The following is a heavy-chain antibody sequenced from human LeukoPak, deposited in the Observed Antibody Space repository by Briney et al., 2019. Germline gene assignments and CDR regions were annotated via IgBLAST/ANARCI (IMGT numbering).Heavy chain of an antibody. Sequence: ASVKVSCTASGYTFTSYGFSWVRQPPGQGLEWMGWISAYNDNTNYAQKLQGRVTMTTDTSTSTAYMELRSLRSDDTAVYYCARVHYDILTGYSYFDYWGQGTLVTVSS. CDR1: GYTFTSYG. J-gene: IGHJ4*02. V-gene: IGHV1-18*01. CDR2: ISAYNDNT. D-gene: IGHD3-9*01. CDR3: ARVHYDILTGYSYFDY.